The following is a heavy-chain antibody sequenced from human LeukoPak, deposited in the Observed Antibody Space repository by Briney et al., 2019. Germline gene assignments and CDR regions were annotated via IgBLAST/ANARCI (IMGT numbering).Heavy chain of an antibody. Sequence: GGSLRLSRAASGFTFSSYSMNWGRQAPGKGLEWVSSISSSISYIYYADSVKGRFTISRDNAKNSLYLQMNSLRAEDTAVYYCARDHYYDSSGYYVDAFDIWGQGTMVTVSS. CDR1: GFTFSSYS. J-gene: IGHJ3*02. CDR2: ISSSISYI. D-gene: IGHD3-22*01. CDR3: ARDHYYDSSGYYVDAFDI. V-gene: IGHV3-21*01.